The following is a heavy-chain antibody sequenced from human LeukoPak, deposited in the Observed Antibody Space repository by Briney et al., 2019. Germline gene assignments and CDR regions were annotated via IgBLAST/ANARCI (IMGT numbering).Heavy chain of an antibody. CDR2: MNPNSGNT. D-gene: IGHD5-18*01. J-gene: IGHJ6*02. Sequence: ASVKVSCKASGYTFTSYDINWVRQATGQGLEWMGWMNPNSGNTGYAQKFQGRVTMTRNTSISTAYMELSSLRSEDTAVYYCARGRSYGYPLAVWGQGTTVTVSS. V-gene: IGHV1-8*01. CDR1: GYTFTSYD. CDR3: ARGRSYGYPLAV.